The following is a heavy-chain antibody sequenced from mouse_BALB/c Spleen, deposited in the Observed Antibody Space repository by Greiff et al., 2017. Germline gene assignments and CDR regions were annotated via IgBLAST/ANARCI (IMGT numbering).Heavy chain of an antibody. J-gene: IGHJ1*01. CDR1: GFTFSSYT. D-gene: IGHD1-1*01. V-gene: IGHV5-6-4*01. Sequence: EVMLVESGGGLVKPGGSLKLSCAASGFTFSSYTMSWVRQTPEKRLEWVATISSGGSYTYYPDSVKGRFTISRDNAKNTLYLQMSSLKSEDTAMYYCTRDPSITTVVGGYFDVWGAGTTVTVSS. CDR3: TRDPSITTVVGGYFDV. CDR2: ISSGGSYT.